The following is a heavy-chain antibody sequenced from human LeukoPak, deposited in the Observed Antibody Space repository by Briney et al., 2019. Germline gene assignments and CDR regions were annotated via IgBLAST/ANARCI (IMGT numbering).Heavy chain of an antibody. CDR2: ISYDGSNK. CDR3: ARPSRRAVVVTAMSAFDI. V-gene: IGHV3-30-3*01. CDR1: GFTFSSYA. D-gene: IGHD2-21*02. Sequence: GGSLRLSCAASGFTFSSYAMHWVRQAPGKGLEWVAVISYDGSNKYYADSVKGRFTISRDNSKNTLYLQMNSLRAEDTAVYYCARPSRRAVVVTAMSAFDIWGQGTMVTVSS. J-gene: IGHJ3*02.